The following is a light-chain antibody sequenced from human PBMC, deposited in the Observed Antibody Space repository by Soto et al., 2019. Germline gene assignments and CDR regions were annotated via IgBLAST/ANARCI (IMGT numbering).Light chain of an antibody. CDR2: GPS. Sequence: EIVMTQSPATLSVSPGERATLSCRASQSVSNSLAWYQQKPGQAPGLLIYGPSTRATGIPARFSGSGSGTEFTLTISSLQSEDFAVDYCQQYNNWPRTFGQGTKVEIK. J-gene: IGKJ1*01. CDR1: QSVSNS. CDR3: QQYNNWPRT. V-gene: IGKV3-15*01.